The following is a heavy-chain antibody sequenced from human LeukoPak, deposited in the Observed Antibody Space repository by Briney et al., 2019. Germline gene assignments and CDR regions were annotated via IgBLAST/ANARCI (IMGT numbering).Heavy chain of an antibody. J-gene: IGHJ4*02. D-gene: IGHD3-10*01. CDR1: GYTFTGYY. CDR3: ARFWGYDFGDLYFDY. V-gene: IGHV1-2*02. CDR2: INPNSGGT. Sequence: ASVKVSCKASGYTFTGYYMHWVRLAPGQGLEWMGWINPNSGGTNYAQKFQGRVTMTRDTSISTAYMELSRLRSDDTAVYCCARFWGYDFGDLYFDYWGQGTLVTVSS.